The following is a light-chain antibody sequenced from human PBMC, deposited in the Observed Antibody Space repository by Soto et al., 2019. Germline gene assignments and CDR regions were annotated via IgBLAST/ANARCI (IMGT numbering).Light chain of an antibody. CDR3: SSYTSSSTVV. CDR2: EVS. CDR1: SSDVGGYNY. J-gene: IGLJ2*01. V-gene: IGLV2-14*01. Sequence: QSVLTQPASVSGSPGQSITISCTGTSSDVGGYNYVSWYQQHPGKAPKLMIYEVSNRPSGVSNRFSGSKSGNTASLTISGLQAEDRAYYYCSSYTSSSTVVFGGGTKVTVL.